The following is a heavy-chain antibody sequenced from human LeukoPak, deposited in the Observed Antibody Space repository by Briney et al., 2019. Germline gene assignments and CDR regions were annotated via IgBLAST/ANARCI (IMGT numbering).Heavy chain of an antibody. CDR1: GYTFTSYG. CDR2: ISAYHGNT. D-gene: IGHD3-22*01. CDR3: ARGPGDSSGYYYRDAEYFQH. V-gene: IGHV1-18*01. Sequence: ASVKVSCKASGYTFTSYGISWVRQAPGQGLEWMGWISAYHGNTNYAQKLQGRVTMTTDASTSTAYMELRSLRSDDTAVYYCARGPGDSSGYYYRDAEYFQHWGQGTLVTVSS. J-gene: IGHJ1*01.